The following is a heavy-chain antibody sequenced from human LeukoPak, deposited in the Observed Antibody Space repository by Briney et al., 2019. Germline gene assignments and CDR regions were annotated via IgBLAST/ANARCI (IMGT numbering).Heavy chain of an antibody. Sequence: SVNVSCKPSRYTFTGYYLHWVRQAPGPGLEWMGWIDPNTGGTDYAQNFQGRVTLTTDTSITTAYMELSSLTSDDTALYYCARPLSPYQFYFAYWGRGTLVTVSS. D-gene: IGHD5-24*01. V-gene: IGHV1-2*02. J-gene: IGHJ4*02. CDR2: IDPNTGGT. CDR3: ARPLSPYQFYFAY. CDR1: RYTFTGYY.